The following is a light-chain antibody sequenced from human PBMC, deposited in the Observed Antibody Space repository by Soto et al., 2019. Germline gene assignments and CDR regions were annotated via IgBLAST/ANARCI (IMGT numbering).Light chain of an antibody. CDR3: SSYTSSSTPYV. CDR2: DVS. J-gene: IGLJ1*01. Sequence: SVLTQPASVSGSPGQSITISCTGTSSDVGKYNYVSWYQEHPGKAPKLMIYDVSNRPSGVSNRFSGSKSGNTASLTISGLHAEDEADYYCSSYTSSSTPYVFGTATKVSVL. V-gene: IGLV2-14*01. CDR1: SSDVGKYNY.